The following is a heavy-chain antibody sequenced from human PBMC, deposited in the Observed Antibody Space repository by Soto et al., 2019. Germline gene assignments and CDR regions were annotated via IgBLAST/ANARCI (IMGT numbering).Heavy chain of an antibody. D-gene: IGHD3-10*01. CDR2: FNPILDMS. CDR1: GDTFNFYT. Sequence: QVHLVQSGAEVKKTGSSVKVSCKASGDTFNFYTINWLRQAPGQGLEWMGRFNPILDMSTYAHKFQGRVTVIADKSTSTAPMQLSSLRSDDTATYYCATSYGSGSRPFDYWGQGTLVTVSS. V-gene: IGHV1-69*02. CDR3: ATSYGSGSRPFDY. J-gene: IGHJ4*02.